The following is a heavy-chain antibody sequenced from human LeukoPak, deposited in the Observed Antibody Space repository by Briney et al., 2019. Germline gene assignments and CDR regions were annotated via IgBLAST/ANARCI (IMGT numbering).Heavy chain of an antibody. Sequence: ASVKVSCKASGGTFTSYDISWVRQAPGQGLEWMGGIIAIFGTANYGQKFQGRVTITEDESTRTDYKEVGSLRAVATTVYYCARDWGDSSSLLSHYYYMDVWGKGTTVTVSS. CDR1: GGTFTSYD. CDR3: ARDWGDSSSLLSHYYYMDV. V-gene: IGHV1-69*13. J-gene: IGHJ6*03. D-gene: IGHD6-6*01. CDR2: IIAIFGTA.